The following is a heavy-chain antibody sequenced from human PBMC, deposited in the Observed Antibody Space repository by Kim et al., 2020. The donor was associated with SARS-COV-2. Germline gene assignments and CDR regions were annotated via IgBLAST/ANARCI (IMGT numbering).Heavy chain of an antibody. CDR3: ARDDGSCWYRSGGMDV. D-gene: IGHD6-13*01. Sequence: DSVRGRFTISRDNAKNSLYLQMNSLRAEDTAVYYCARDDGSCWYRSGGMDVWGQGTTVTVSS. J-gene: IGHJ6*02. V-gene: IGHV3-11*06.